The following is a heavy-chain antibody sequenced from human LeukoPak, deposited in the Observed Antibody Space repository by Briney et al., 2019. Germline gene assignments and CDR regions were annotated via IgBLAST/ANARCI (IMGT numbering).Heavy chain of an antibody. J-gene: IGHJ5*02. Sequence: SETLSLTCTVSGGSISSHYWSWIRQPPGKGLEWIGYIYYSGSSKYNPSLKSRVTISVDTSKNQFSLKLSSVTAADTAVYYCARLYDSSGYTNWLDPWGQGTLVTVSS. V-gene: IGHV4-59*11. D-gene: IGHD3-22*01. CDR3: ARLYDSSGYTNWLDP. CDR2: IYYSGSS. CDR1: GGSISSHY.